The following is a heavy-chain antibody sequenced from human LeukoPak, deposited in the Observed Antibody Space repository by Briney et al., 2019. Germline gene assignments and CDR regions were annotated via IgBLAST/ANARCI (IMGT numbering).Heavy chain of an antibody. Sequence: GGSLRLSCAASGFTFSSYAMHWVRQAPGKGLEWVAVISYDGSNKYYADSVKGRFTISRDNSKNTLYLQMNSLRAEDTAVYYCARTPGTMIVVVITYYFDYWGQGTLVTVSS. D-gene: IGHD3-22*01. J-gene: IGHJ4*02. CDR3: ARTPGTMIVVVITYYFDY. CDR1: GFTFSSYA. V-gene: IGHV3-30*04. CDR2: ISYDGSNK.